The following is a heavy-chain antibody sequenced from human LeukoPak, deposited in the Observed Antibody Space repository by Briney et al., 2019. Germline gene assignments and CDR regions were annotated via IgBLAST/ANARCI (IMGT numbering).Heavy chain of an antibody. CDR2: IRSKANSYAT. Sequence: GGSLRLSCAASGFTFSGSAMHWVRQASGKGLEWVGRIRSKANSYATAYAASVKGRFTISRDDSKNTAYLQMNSLKTEDMAVYYCTRSRGGEGFDYWGQGTLVTVSS. CDR3: TRSRGGEGFDY. CDR1: GFTFSGSA. D-gene: IGHD3-16*01. J-gene: IGHJ4*02. V-gene: IGHV3-73*01.